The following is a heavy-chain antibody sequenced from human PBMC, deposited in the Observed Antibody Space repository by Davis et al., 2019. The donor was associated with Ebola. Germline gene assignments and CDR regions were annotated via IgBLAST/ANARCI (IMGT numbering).Heavy chain of an antibody. CDR2: INPSGGST. CDR1: GYTFTSYY. D-gene: IGHD4-17*01. V-gene: IGHV1-46*01. CDR3: AREGANDYGDRYFDY. Sequence: ASVKVSCKASGYTFTSYYMHWVRQAPGQGLEWMGIINPSGGSTSYAQKFQGRVTMTRDTSTSTVYMELSSLRSEDTAVYYCAREGANDYGDRYFDYWGQGTLVTVSS. J-gene: IGHJ4*02.